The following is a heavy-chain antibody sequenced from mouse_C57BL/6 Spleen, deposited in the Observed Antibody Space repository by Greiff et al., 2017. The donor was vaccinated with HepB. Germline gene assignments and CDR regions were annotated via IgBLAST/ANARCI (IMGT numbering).Heavy chain of an antibody. J-gene: IGHJ3*01. CDR3: ARLDSSGYVGFAY. CDR1: GYSFTGYY. V-gene: IGHV1-42*01. CDR2: INPSTGGT. D-gene: IGHD3-2*02. Sequence: EVQLQQSGPELVKPGASVKISCKASGYSFTGYYMNWVKQSPEKSLEWIGEINPSTGGTTYNQKFQAKATLTVDKSSSTAYMQLKSLTSEDSAVYYCARLDSSGYVGFAYWGQGTLVTVSA.